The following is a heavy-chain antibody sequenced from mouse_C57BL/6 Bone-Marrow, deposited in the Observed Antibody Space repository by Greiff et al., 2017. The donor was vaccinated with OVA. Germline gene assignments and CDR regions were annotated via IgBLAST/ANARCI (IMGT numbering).Heavy chain of an antibody. CDR3: ARRGLYYGSSWWYFDV. CDR2: ISSGGSYT. V-gene: IGHV5-6*01. J-gene: IGHJ1*03. Sequence: EVQRVESGGDLVKPGGSLKLSCAASGFTFSSYGMSWVRQTPDKRLEWVATISSGGSYTYYPDSVKGRFTISRDNAKNTLYLQMSSLKSEDTAMYYCARRGLYYGSSWWYFDVWGTGTTVTVSS. CDR1: GFTFSSYG. D-gene: IGHD1-1*01.